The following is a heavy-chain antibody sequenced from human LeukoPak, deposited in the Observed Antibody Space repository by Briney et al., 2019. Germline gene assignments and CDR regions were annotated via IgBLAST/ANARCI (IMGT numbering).Heavy chain of an antibody. Sequence: GGSLRLSCAASGFTFSSYGMSWVRQAPGKGLEWVSAISGSGGSTYYADSVKGRFTISRDNSRNTLYLQMNSLRAEDTAVYYCAKDRGIGTVDPYYFDYWGQGTLVTVSS. CDR2: ISGSGGST. CDR1: GFTFSSYG. V-gene: IGHV3-23*01. CDR3: AKDRGIGTVDPYYFDY. J-gene: IGHJ4*02. D-gene: IGHD2-8*02.